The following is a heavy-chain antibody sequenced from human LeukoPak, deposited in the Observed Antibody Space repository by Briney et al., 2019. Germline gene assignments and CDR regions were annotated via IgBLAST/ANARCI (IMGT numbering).Heavy chain of an antibody. J-gene: IGHJ4*02. Sequence: PGGSLSLSCAASGFTFNNYGMHWVRQAPGKGLEWVALISYDGSYKYYTESVKGRFTISRDNAKNSLYLQMNSLGAEDTAVYYCARYATVAAHRGFDYWGQGTLVTVSS. D-gene: IGHD6-19*01. CDR3: ARYATVAAHRGFDY. V-gene: IGHV3-30*03. CDR2: ISYDGSYK. CDR1: GFTFNNYG.